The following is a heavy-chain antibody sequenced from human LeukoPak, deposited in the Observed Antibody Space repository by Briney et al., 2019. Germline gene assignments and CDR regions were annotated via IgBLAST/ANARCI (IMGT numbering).Heavy chain of an antibody. CDR3: ARDLGGYSYGEGLDY. D-gene: IGHD5-18*01. V-gene: IGHV4-59*01. J-gene: IGHJ4*02. CDR1: GGSISSYH. CDR2: TYYSGST. Sequence: PSENLSLTCTVSGGSISSYHWSWIRQPPGKGLEGIGYTYYSGSTNYNPSLKSRVTISVDTSKHQFSLKLSAVTAADTAVYDCARDLGGYSYGEGLDYWGQGTLVTVSS.